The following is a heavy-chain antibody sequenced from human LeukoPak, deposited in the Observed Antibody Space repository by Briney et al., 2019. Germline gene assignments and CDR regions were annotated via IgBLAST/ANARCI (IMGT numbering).Heavy chain of an antibody. CDR3: ARTPWGPFDY. CDR1: GYTFTGYY. Sequence: GSVRVSCTASGYTFTGYYMHWVRQAPGQGLEWMGWINPNSGGTNYAQKFQGRVTMTRDTSISTAYMELSRLRSDDTAVYYCARTPWGPFDYWGQGTLVTVSS. D-gene: IGHD7-27*01. J-gene: IGHJ4*02. CDR2: INPNSGGT. V-gene: IGHV1-2*02.